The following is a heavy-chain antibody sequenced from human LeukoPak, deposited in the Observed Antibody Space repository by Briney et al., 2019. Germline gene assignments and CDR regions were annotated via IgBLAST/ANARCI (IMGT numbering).Heavy chain of an antibody. V-gene: IGHV4-59*12. CDR1: GGSISSYY. CDR3: ARDYCSGGSCYYNY. Sequence: SETLSLTCTVSGGSISSYYWSWIRQPPGKGLEWIGYIYYSGSTNYNPSLKSRVTISVDTPKNQFSLKLSSVTAADTAVYYCARDYCSGGSCYYNYWGQGTLVTVSS. CDR2: IYYSGST. D-gene: IGHD2-15*01. J-gene: IGHJ4*02.